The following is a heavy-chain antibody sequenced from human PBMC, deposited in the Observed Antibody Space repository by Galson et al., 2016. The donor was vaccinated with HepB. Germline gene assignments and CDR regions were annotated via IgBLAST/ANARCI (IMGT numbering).Heavy chain of an antibody. CDR3: ARERYSYGCMDY. CDR2: VYHSGSA. CDR1: GFSISSGFH. V-gene: IGHV4-38-2*02. D-gene: IGHD5-12*01. Sequence: SETLSLTCTVSGFSISSGFHWGWIRQPPGKGLEFIGTVYHSGSAYSNPSLKSRVTLSVDTSKNQLSLRLSSVTAADTAVYFCARERYSYGCMDYWGQGSLVAVSS. J-gene: IGHJ4*02.